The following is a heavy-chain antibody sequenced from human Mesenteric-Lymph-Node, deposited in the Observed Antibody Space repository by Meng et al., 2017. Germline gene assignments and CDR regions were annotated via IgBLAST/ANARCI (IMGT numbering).Heavy chain of an antibody. Sequence: LHVSGPGLVQPSQNLSLTCTGSGHHISRCEYFWSWIRQPPGKGLEWIGYMAYRGSTFYHPSLQSRVTISVDTSKNQFSLKLSSVTAADTAVYFCARGELLWDYWGQGTLVTVSS. V-gene: IGHV4-30-4*01. CDR1: GHHISRCEYF. CDR3: ARGELLWDY. D-gene: IGHD2-2*01. J-gene: IGHJ4*02. CDR2: MAYRGST.